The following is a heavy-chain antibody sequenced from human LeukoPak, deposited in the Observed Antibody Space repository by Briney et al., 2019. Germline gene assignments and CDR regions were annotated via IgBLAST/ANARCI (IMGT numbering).Heavy chain of an antibody. CDR1: GGSFSGYY. D-gene: IGHD3-22*01. J-gene: IGHJ4*02. CDR2: INQSGST. Sequence: SETLSLTCAVYGGSFSGYYWSWIRQPPGKGLEWIGEINQSGSTNYNPSLKSRVTISVDTSKNQFSLKLSSVTAADTAVYYCTRPMTYYYDSSGYRTFSNWGQGTLVTVSS. V-gene: IGHV4-34*01. CDR3: TRPMTYYYDSSGYRTFSN.